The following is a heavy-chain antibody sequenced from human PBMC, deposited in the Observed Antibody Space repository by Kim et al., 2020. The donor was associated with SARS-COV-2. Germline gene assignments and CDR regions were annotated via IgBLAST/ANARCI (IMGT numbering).Heavy chain of an antibody. D-gene: IGHD3-10*01. Sequence: GGSLRLSCVASGFAFGDSAMHWVRQTPGKGPEWVAGISYNSGSAWYPDSVKGRFTISRDNSRNSLFLQMNTLRPDDTAFYYCAKGLLRGVSPKDHDAFD. CDR1: GFAFGDSA. J-gene: IGHJ3*02. V-gene: IGHV3-9*01. CDR3: AKGLLRGVSPKDHDAFD. CDR2: ISYNSGSA.